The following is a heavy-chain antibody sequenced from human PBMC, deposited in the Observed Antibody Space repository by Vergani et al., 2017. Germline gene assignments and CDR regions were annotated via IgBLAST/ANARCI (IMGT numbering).Heavy chain of an antibody. J-gene: IGHJ3*02. V-gene: IGHV4-34*01. D-gene: IGHD2-2*01. Sequence: QVQLQQWGAELLKPSETLSLTCAVYGGSFSGYYWSWIRQHPGKGVEWIGYIYYSGGTYYNPSLKSRVTILVDTSKNQFSLKLSSVTAADTAVYYCARGDIVVVPAALGGWAFDIWGQGTMVTVSS. CDR3: ARGDIVVVPAALGGWAFDI. CDR1: GGSFSGYY. CDR2: IYYSGGT.